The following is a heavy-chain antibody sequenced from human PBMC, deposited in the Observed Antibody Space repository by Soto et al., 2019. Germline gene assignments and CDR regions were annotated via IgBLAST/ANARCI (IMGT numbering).Heavy chain of an antibody. CDR2: ISPMFGAA. CDR1: GGTFNTYA. Sequence: QVQLVQSGAEMKKPGSSVKVSCQSSGGTFNTYAMNWVRQAPGQGPEWMGDISPMFGAANYAPKFQAIVTINADEATGTSYMQLSSLTSEDTALYFCAREVQVHTPAFVYWGQGTLVTVSS. J-gene: IGHJ4*02. CDR3: AREVQVHTPAFVY. V-gene: IGHV1-69*19. D-gene: IGHD3-10*01.